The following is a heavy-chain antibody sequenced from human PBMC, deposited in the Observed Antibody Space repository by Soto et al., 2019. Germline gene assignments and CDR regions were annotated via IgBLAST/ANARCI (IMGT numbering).Heavy chain of an antibody. CDR3: ARVKRSGLPGRKYYFDY. CDR2: IYFGGTN. V-gene: IGHV4-59*01. CDR1: GGSISTYY. J-gene: IGHJ4*01. Sequence: QVQLQESGPGLVKPSETLSLTCNVSGGSISTYYWSGIRQPPGKGLEWIGFIYFGGTNNYNPSLKSRVTMSVDTAKNQFSLRLSSVTAADTAVYYCARVKRSGLPGRKYYFDYWGRGTLVTVSS.